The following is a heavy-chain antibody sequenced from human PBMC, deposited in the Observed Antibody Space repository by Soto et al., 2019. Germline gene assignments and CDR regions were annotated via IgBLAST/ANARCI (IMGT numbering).Heavy chain of an antibody. Sequence: QVQLVQSGAEVKKPGASVKVSCKASGYTFTSYDINWVRQATGQGLEWMGWMNPNSGNTGYAQKFQGRVTMTRNTSIRPAYMELSILRSEDTAVYYGASSTPDYGDRHWGRGTLVTVSS. V-gene: IGHV1-8*01. J-gene: IGHJ4*02. CDR2: MNPNSGNT. D-gene: IGHD4-17*01. CDR3: ASSTPDYGDRH. CDR1: GYTFTSYD.